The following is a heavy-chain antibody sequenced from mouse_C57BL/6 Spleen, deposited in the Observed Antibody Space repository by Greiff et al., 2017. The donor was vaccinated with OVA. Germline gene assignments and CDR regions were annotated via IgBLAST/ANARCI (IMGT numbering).Heavy chain of an antibody. J-gene: IGHJ4*01. CDR1: GYSFTDYN. CDR2: INPNYGTT. Sequence: VQLQQSGPELVKPGASVKISCKASGYSFTDYNMNWVKQSNGKSLEWIGVINPNYGTTSYNQKFKGKATLTVDQSSSTAYMQLNSLTSEDSAVFYCARQHDRKDRKYGMDYGGQGTTVTGSA. V-gene: IGHV1-39*01. D-gene: IGHD2-10*02. CDR3: ARQHDRKDRKYGMDY.